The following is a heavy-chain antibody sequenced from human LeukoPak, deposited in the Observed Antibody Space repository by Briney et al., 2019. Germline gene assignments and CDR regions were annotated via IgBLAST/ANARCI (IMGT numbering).Heavy chain of an antibody. CDR2: ISAYNGNT. J-gene: IGHJ6*03. V-gene: IGHV1-18*01. CDR3: ARVYFWSGYSSRYYYYYMDV. CDR1: AGTFTIYG. Sequence: ASVKVSCKASAGTFTIYGISWVRQAPGQGVEWMGWISAYNGNTNYAQKLQGRVTMTTDTSTSTAYMELRSLRSDDTAVYYCARVYFWSGYSSRYYYYYMDVWGKGTTVTVSS. D-gene: IGHD3-3*01.